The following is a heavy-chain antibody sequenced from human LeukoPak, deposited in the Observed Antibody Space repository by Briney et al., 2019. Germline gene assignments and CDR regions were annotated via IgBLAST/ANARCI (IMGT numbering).Heavy chain of an antibody. CDR2: IYTSGST. J-gene: IGHJ4*02. CDR1: GGSFSGYY. V-gene: IGHV4-59*10. Sequence: PSETLSLTCAVYGGSFSGYYWSWIRQPPGKGLEWIGRIYTSGSTNYNPSLKSRVTMSVDTSKNQFSLKLSSVTAADTAVYYCARLRETAAASSRLYYFDYWGQGTLVTVSS. D-gene: IGHD6-13*01. CDR3: ARLRETAAASSRLYYFDY.